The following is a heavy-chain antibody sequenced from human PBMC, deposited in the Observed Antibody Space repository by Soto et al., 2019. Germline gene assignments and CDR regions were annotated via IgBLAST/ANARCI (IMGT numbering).Heavy chain of an antibody. CDR2: IYSSGST. Sequence: SETLSLTCTVFGGSISSYYWSWSRQPPGKGLEWIGYIYSSGSTNYNPSLRSRVTISVDTSKNQFSLKLSSVTAADAAMYYCARGWGTAMVTFYYCGMDVWGQGTTVTVSS. J-gene: IGHJ6*02. CDR3: ARGWGTAMVTFYYCGMDV. V-gene: IGHV4-59*01. D-gene: IGHD5-18*01. CDR1: GGSISSYY.